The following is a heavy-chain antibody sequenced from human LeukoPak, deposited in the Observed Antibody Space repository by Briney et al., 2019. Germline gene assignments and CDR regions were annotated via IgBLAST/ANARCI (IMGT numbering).Heavy chain of an antibody. D-gene: IGHD6-19*01. CDR3: AKDLIGRAVAGLFDY. CDR1: GFPLSSYA. Sequence: GSLKPSCATSGFPLSSYAMSLVPQAPGKGPELVSTISGSGGSTYYADSVKGRFTISRDNSKNTLYLQMNSLRAEDTAVYYCAKDLIGRAVAGLFDYWGQGTLVTVSS. CDR2: ISGSGGST. V-gene: IGHV3-23*01. J-gene: IGHJ4*02.